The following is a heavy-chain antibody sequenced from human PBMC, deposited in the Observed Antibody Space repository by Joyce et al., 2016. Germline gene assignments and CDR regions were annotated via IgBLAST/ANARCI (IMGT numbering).Heavy chain of an antibody. CDR2: IWHDGKNK. V-gene: IGHV3-33*01. CDR3: ARDRGSDDPIDY. Sequence: QVQLMESGGGVVQPGTSLRLSCRTVGFRMKSYGMHWVRQSPGKGLEWVAVIWHDGKNKYYADSLKGRFTVSRDNSKNTLSLEMSSLRADDTAVYHCARDRGSDDPIDYWGQGTLVTVSS. J-gene: IGHJ4*02. CDR1: GFRMKSYG. D-gene: IGHD2-15*01.